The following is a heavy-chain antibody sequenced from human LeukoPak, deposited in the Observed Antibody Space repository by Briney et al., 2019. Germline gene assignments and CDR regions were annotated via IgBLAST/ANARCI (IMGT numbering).Heavy chain of an antibody. V-gene: IGHV1-2*02. D-gene: IGHD1-26*01. CDR2: INPNSGGT. J-gene: IGHJ4*02. CDR3: ARDRVGATRD. Sequence: ASVKVSCKASGGTFSSYAISWVRQAPGQGLEWMGWINPNSGGTNYAQKFQGRVTMTRDTSISTAYMELSRLRSDDTAVYYCARDRVGATRDWGQGTLVTVSS. CDR1: GGTFSSYA.